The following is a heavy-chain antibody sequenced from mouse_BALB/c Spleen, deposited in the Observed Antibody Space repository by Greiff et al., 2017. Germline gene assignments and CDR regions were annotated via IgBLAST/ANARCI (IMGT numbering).Heavy chain of an antibody. V-gene: IGHV2-6-7*01. CDR3: ARGGLRRPHYYAMDY. CDR2: IWGDGST. J-gene: IGHJ4*01. CDR1: GFSLTGYG. Sequence: QVQLKESGPGLVAPSQSLSITCTVSGFSLTGYGVNWVRQPPGKGLEWLGMIWGDGSTDYNSALKSRLSISKDNSKSQVFLKMNSLQTDDTARYYCARGGLRRPHYYAMDYWGQGTSVTVSS. D-gene: IGHD2-2*01.